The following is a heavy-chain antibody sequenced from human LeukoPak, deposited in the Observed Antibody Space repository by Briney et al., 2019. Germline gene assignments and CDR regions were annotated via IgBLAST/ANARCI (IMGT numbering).Heavy chain of an antibody. V-gene: IGHV3-23*01. D-gene: IGHD3-16*01. CDR2: ISGSGDST. Sequence: PGGSLRLSCAASGSTHIFYAMSWVRQAPGKGLEWVSTISGSGDSTYYADSVKGRFTISRDKSKNTLYVQMNSLRAEDTAIYYCARSRDTFYDYIWGRWGQGTLVTVSS. CDR3: ARSRDTFYDYIWGR. CDR1: GSTHIFYA. J-gene: IGHJ4*02.